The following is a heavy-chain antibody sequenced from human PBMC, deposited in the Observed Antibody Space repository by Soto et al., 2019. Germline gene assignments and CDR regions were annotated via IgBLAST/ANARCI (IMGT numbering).Heavy chain of an antibody. CDR3: ARALAEPWGGEDGFYYTMDV. D-gene: IGHD4-17*01. V-gene: IGHV1-8*01. CDR2: MNPNSGNT. J-gene: IGHJ6*03. CDR1: GYTFTSYD. Sequence: ASVKVSCKASGYTFTSYDINWVRQATGQGLEWMGWMNPNSGNTGYAQKFQGRVTMTRSTSVSTVYMELSSLISEDTAVYYCARALAEPWGGEDGFYYTMDVWGKGTTVTVSS.